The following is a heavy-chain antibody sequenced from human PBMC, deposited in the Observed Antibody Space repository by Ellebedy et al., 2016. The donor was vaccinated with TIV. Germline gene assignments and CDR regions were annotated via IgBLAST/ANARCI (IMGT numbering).Heavy chain of an antibody. D-gene: IGHD5-12*01. CDR3: ARTGYGYHGMDV. V-gene: IGHV3-7*03. CDR2: INKDGSVK. Sequence: GESLKISCAASGFTVSDHWLTWVRQAPGKGLRWVANINKDGSVKLYEDSVKGRFSISRDYANNSLYLKMNSLRAEDTAVYCCARTGYGYHGMDVWGQGTTVTVSS. J-gene: IGHJ6*02. CDR1: GFTVSDHW.